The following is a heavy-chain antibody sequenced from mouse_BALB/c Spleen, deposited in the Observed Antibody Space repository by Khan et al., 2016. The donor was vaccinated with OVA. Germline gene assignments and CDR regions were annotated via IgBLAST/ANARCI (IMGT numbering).Heavy chain of an antibody. J-gene: IGHJ2*01. V-gene: IGHV1-7*01. D-gene: IGHD1-1*01. CDR1: GYTFINYW. CDR2: INPSTGYT. CDR3: ARRGLRWDFDY. Sequence: VXLQQSGAELAKPGASVKMSCKASGYTFINYWILWVKQRPGQGLEWIGYINPSTGYTEYNQNFKDKATLTADKSSSTACMQLSSLTSEDSAVYYCARRGLRWDFDYWGQGTTLTVSS.